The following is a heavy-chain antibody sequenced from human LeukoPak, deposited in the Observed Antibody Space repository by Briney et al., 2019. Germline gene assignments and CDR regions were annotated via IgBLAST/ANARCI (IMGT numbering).Heavy chain of an antibody. Sequence: SETLSLTCTVSGGSISGSGYYWSWIRQPPGKGLEWIGYIYYTGSTNYNPSLKSRVTISVDTPKNQFSLKLSSVTAADTAVYYCARILTGIYYADSLYNYYYMDVWGKGTTVTISS. CDR1: GGSISGSGYY. D-gene: IGHD3-10*01. J-gene: IGHJ6*03. V-gene: IGHV4-61*08. CDR3: ARILTGIYYADSLYNYYYMDV. CDR2: IYYTGST.